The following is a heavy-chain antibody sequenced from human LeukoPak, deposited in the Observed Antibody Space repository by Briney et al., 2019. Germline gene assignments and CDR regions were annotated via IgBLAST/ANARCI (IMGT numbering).Heavy chain of an antibody. CDR2: INPSGGST. CDR1: GYTFTSYY. D-gene: IGHD2-15*01. Sequence: ASVKVSCKASGYTFTSYYMHWVRQAPGQGLEWMGIINPSGGSTSYAQKFQGRVTMTRDMPTSTVYMELSSLRSEDTAVYYCARDAGIGVAATHDAFDIWGQGTMVTVSS. CDR3: ARDAGIGVAATHDAFDI. V-gene: IGHV1-46*01. J-gene: IGHJ3*02.